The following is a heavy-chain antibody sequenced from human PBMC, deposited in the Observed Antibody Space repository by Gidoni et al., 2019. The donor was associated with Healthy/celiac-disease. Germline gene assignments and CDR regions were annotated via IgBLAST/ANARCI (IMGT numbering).Heavy chain of an antibody. J-gene: IGHJ4*02. CDR3: TTAGHGWVY. D-gene: IGHD1-26*01. CDR2: ISGSGGST. CDR1: GFTFSSYA. V-gene: IGHV3-23*01. Sequence: EVQLLESGGGLVQPGGSLRRSCAAAGFTFSSYAMSWVRQAPGKGLGWVSAISGSGGSTYYADSVKGRFTISRDNSKNTLYLQMNSLRAEDTAVYYCTTAGHGWVYWGQGPLVTVSS.